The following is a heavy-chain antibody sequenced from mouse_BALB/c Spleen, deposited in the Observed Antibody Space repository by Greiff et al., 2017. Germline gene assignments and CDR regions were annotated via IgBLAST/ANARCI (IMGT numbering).Heavy chain of an antibody. Sequence: EVQRVESGGGLVKPGGSLKLSCAASGFTFSSYAMSWVRQSPEKRLEWVAEISSGGSYTYYPDTVTGRFTISRDNAKNTLYLEMSSLRSEDTAMYYCARVDDYDYAMDYWGQGTSVTVSS. CDR1: GFTFSSYA. J-gene: IGHJ4*01. V-gene: IGHV5-9-4*01. CDR3: ARVDDYDYAMDY. D-gene: IGHD2-4*01. CDR2: ISSGGSYT.